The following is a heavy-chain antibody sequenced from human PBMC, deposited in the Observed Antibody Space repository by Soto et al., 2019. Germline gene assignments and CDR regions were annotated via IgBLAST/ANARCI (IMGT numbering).Heavy chain of an antibody. CDR2: INTYDGDT. CDR3: ARDDFVSSSCYIAN. CDR1: GYTFTSYG. Sequence: QVQLVQSGAEVKEPGASVKVSCKASGYTFTSYGINWVRQAPGQGLEWMGWINTYDGDTQYAQKLQGRVTMATDTSTSTAYMGLRSLRPDDTAMYYCARDDFVSSSCYIANWGQGTLVTVSS. J-gene: IGHJ4*02. V-gene: IGHV1-18*01. D-gene: IGHD3-22*01.